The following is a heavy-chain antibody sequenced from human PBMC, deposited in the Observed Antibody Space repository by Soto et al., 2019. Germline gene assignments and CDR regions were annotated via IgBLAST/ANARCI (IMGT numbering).Heavy chain of an antibody. D-gene: IGHD5-12*01. CDR1: GFSFTTAGVA. J-gene: IGHJ4*02. Sequence: ESGPTLVNPTQTLTLTCTFSGFSFTTAGVAVGWIRQTPGGALEWLTLIYYNDDRRFSPSLKTRLTITGDTSQNQVVLSLTNVDPGDTATYFCAHSDGGYEIIYFDFWGQGIPVTVSS. V-gene: IGHV2-5*01. CDR3: AHSDGGYEIIYFDF. CDR2: IYYNDDR.